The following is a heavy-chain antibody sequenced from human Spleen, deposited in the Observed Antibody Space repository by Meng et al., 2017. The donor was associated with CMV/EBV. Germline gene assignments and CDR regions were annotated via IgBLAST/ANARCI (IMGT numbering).Heavy chain of an antibody. CDR2: ISHNGKSI. D-gene: IGHD3-10*01. V-gene: IGHV3-48*04. Sequence: GESLKISCAASGFTFSSYWMHWVRQAPGKGLEWVSYISHNGKSIYYGDSVKGRFTISRDNAKNSLFLQMNTLRAEDTAVYYCARVGLWFGEFSFDYWGQGALVTVSS. CDR3: ARVGLWFGEFSFDY. CDR1: GFTFSSYW. J-gene: IGHJ4*02.